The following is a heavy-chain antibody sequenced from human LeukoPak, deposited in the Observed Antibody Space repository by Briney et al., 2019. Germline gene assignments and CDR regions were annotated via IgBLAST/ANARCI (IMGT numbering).Heavy chain of an antibody. D-gene: IGHD3-10*01. V-gene: IGHV3-23*01. CDR1: GFTFSSYA. CDR2: ISGSGGST. CDR3: ARSVYYYGSGIAYYYYYMDV. J-gene: IGHJ6*03. Sequence: GGSLRLSCAASGFTFSSYAMSWVRQAPGKGLEWVSAISGSGGSTYYADSVKGRFTISRDNSKNTLYLQMNSLRAEDTAVYYCARSVYYYGSGIAYYYYYMDVWGKGTTVTISS.